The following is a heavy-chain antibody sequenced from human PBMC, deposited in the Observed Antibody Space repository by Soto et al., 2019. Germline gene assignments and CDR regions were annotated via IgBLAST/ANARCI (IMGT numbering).Heavy chain of an antibody. D-gene: IGHD6-19*01. CDR2: ISYDGSNK. CDR1: GFTFSSYG. J-gene: IGHJ6*02. CDR3: SKDGSGPPDYYYDGMDV. V-gene: IGHV3-30*18. Sequence: PGGSLRLSCAASGFTFSSYGMHWVRQAPGRGLEWVAVISYDGSNKYYADSVKGRFTISRDNTKNTLYLQMNSLRAEDTAVYYCSKDGSGPPDYYYDGMDVWGQGTTVTVSS.